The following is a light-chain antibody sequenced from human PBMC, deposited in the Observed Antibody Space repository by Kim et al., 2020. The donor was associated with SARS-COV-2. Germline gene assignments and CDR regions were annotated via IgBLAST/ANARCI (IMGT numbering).Light chain of an antibody. CDR2: AAS. Sequence: PPTEDRVTLSCRANHGISSYLAWYKQKPEEAPKLLIYAASTVQSGVPSKFSGSGSGTDFTLTISCLQSEDFATYYCQQYGRYPRAFGQRTKVESK. CDR3: QQYGRYPRA. V-gene: IGKV1-8*01. CDR1: HGISSY. J-gene: IGKJ1*01.